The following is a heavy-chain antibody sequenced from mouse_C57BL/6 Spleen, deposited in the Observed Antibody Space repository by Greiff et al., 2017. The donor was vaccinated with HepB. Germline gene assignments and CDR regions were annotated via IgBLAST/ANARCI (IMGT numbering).Heavy chain of an antibody. CDR3: ARHEDYLDY. V-gene: IGHV1-62-2*01. J-gene: IGHJ2*01. Sequence: VQLQQSGAELVKPGASVKLSCKASGYTFTEYTIHWVKQRSGQGLEWLGWFYPGSGGIKYTEKFKDKATLPADKSSSTVYMELSRLTSEDAAVYVCARHEDYLDYWGQGTTLTVSA. CDR2: FYPGSGGI. CDR1: GYTFTEYT.